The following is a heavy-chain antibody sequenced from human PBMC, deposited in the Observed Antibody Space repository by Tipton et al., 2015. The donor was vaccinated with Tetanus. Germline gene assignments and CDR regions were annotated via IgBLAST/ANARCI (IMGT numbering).Heavy chain of an antibody. Sequence: TLSLTCNVSGGSISGSGYFWNWIRQFPGRGLEWIGEISPSGNTNYNPSLKSRVTISADTSRNQFSLTLSSVTAADTAVYYCARGSGWADFWGQGTLITVSS. CDR3: ARGSGWADF. J-gene: IGHJ4*02. V-gene: IGHV4-30-2*06. CDR2: ISPSGNT. CDR1: GGSISGSGYF. D-gene: IGHD6-19*01.